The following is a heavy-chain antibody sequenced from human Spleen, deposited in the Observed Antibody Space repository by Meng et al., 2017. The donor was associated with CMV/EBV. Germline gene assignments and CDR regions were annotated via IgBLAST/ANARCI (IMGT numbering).Heavy chain of an antibody. Sequence: SGYRFTSYWIGWVRQVPGKGLEWMGIIYPGDSDTRYSPSFQGQVTISADKSISTAYLQWSSLKASDTAMYYCARPHDYGVSYWYFDLWGRGTLVTVSS. CDR2: IYPGDSDT. CDR1: GYRFTSYW. V-gene: IGHV5-51*01. CDR3: ARPHDYGVSYWYFDL. D-gene: IGHD4-17*01. J-gene: IGHJ2*01.